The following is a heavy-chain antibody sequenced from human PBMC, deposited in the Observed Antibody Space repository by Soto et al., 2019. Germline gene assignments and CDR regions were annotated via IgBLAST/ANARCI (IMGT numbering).Heavy chain of an antibody. CDR3: ARADCTRDYCYSWPFNYGVDV. CDR1: GFTFNTYG. Sequence: GGSLRLSCTTSGFTFNTYGMHWVRQAPGKGLEWVAIIWYDGSNKYYADSVKGRFTISRDNSRNTLYLQMNSLRAEDTALYYCARADCTRDYCYSWPFNYGVDVWGQGTTVTVSS. J-gene: IGHJ6*02. V-gene: IGHV3-33*08. D-gene: IGHD2-15*01. CDR2: IWYDGSNK.